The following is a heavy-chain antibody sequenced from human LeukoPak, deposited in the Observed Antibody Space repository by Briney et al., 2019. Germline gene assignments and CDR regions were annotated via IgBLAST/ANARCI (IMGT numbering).Heavy chain of an antibody. CDR2: IYHSGST. V-gene: IGHV4-38-2*02. J-gene: IGHJ4*02. Sequence: SETLSLTCTVSGYSISSGFYWGWIRQSPGKGPQWIGSIYHSGSTYYNPPLKSRVTISVDTAKSQFSLRLTSMTAADTAVYYCARDVAGNTFDYWGQGTLVTVSS. CDR3: ARDVAGNTFDY. CDR1: GYSISSGFY. D-gene: IGHD5-12*01.